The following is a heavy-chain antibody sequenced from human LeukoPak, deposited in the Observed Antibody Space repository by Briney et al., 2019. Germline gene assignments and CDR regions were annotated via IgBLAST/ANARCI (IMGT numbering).Heavy chain of an antibody. CDR2: IYNSGTT. CDR1: SGSIRSNSYY. D-gene: IGHD3-3*02. J-gene: IGHJ4*02. Sequence: SETLSLTCTVSSGSIRSNSYYWGWIRQPPGKGLEWIGTIYNSGTTYYSPSLKSRVTLAIDTSKNQFSPKVNSVTAADTAIYYCARHARGLATRPYYFDSWGQGTLVTVSS. V-gene: IGHV4-39*01. CDR3: ARHARGLATRPYYFDS.